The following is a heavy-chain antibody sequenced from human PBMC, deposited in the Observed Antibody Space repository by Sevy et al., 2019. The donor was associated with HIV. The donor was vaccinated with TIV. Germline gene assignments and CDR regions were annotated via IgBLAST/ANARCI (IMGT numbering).Heavy chain of an antibody. Sequence: GESLKISCKGSGYSFTSYWIGWVRQMPGKGLEWMGIIYPGDSDTRYSPSFQGQVTISADKSISPAYLQWSSLKASATAMYYCARPAHTMATIKTYDAFDIWGQGTMVTVSS. CDR3: ARPAHTMATIKTYDAFDI. V-gene: IGHV5-51*01. CDR2: IYPGDSDT. J-gene: IGHJ3*02. D-gene: IGHD5-12*01. CDR1: GYSFTSYW.